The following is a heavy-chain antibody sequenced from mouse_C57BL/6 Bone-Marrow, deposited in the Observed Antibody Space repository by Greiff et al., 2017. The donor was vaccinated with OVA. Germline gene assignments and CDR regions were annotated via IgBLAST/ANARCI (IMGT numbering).Heavy chain of an antibody. V-gene: IGHV1-76*01. CDR3: SRGDSAHFDY. CDR2: IYPGSGNT. CDR1: GYTFTDYY. J-gene: IGHJ2*01. Sequence: QVQLQQSGAELVRPGASVKLSCKASGYTFTDYYINWVKQRPGQGLEWIARIYPGSGNTYYNEKFKGKATLTAEKSSSTAYMQLSSLTSEDFSVYFCSRGDSAHFDYWGQGTTLTVSS. D-gene: IGHD3-2*01.